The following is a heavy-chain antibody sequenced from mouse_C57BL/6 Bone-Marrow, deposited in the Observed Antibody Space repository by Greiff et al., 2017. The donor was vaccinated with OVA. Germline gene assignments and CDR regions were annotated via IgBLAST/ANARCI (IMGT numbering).Heavy chain of an antibody. CDR1: GYTFTSYG. V-gene: IGHV1-81*01. J-gene: IGHJ3*01. CDR3: ARELSPFAY. D-gene: IGHD1-1*02. CDR2: IYPRCGNN. Sequence: QVQLQQSGAELARPGASVKLSCKASGYTFTSYGISWVKQRTGQGLEWIGEIYPRCGNNYYNEKFKGKATLTADKSSTQACVELRRLTAKDSAVYFCARELSPFAYWGQGTLVTVSA.